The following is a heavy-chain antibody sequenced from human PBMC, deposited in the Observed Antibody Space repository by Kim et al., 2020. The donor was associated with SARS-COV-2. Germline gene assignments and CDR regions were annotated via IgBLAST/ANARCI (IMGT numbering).Heavy chain of an antibody. V-gene: IGHV4-59*09. CDR3: ARGGITIFGVVNAIDY. Sequence: LKSQVTISVDTAKNQFSLKLSSVTAADTAVYYCARGGITIFGVVNAIDYWGQGTLVTVSS. J-gene: IGHJ4*02. D-gene: IGHD3-3*01.